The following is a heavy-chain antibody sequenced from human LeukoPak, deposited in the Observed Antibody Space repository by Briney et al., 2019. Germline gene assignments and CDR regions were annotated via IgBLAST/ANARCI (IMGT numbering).Heavy chain of an antibody. CDR1: VFTVSSNY. V-gene: IGHV3-53*01. CDR2: LYSGGTT. D-gene: IGHD4-23*01. Sequence: GGSLRLSCAASVFTVSSNYMTWVRQAPGKGLEWVSSLYSGGTTYYADSMKGRFTISRDNSKNTLYLQMNSLRAEDTAVYYCARANVGGYSGFDYWGQGTLVTVSS. CDR3: ARANVGGYSGFDY. J-gene: IGHJ4*02.